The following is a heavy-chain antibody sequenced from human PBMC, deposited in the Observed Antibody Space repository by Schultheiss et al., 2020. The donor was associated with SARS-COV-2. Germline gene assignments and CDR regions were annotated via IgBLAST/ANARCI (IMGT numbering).Heavy chain of an antibody. CDR3: ARGGALIAAAGTSYYYYGMDV. CDR1: GFIFSSHA. D-gene: IGHD6-13*01. CDR2: ISYDGNNK. V-gene: IGHV3-30*07. J-gene: IGHJ6*02. Sequence: GGSLRLSCSASGFIFSSHAMYWVRQAPGKGLEWVAVISYDGNNKYFADSVKGRFTISRDNAKNSLYLQMNSLRAEDTAVYYCARGGALIAAAGTSYYYYGMDVWGQGTTVTVSS.